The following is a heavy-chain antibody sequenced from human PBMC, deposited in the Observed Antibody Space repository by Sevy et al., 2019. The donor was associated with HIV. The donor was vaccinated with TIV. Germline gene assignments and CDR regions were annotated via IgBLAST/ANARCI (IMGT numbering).Heavy chain of an antibody. Sequence: SETLSLTCTVSGGSISSSSYYWGWIRQPPGKGLEWIWSIYYSGSAYYNPSLKSRVTISVDTSKNQFSLKLSSVTAADTAVYYCARLFPLSVAGTFGDGVDYWGQRTLVTVSS. V-gene: IGHV4-39*01. CDR2: IYYSGSA. D-gene: IGHD6-19*01. J-gene: IGHJ4*02. CDR1: GGSISSSSYY. CDR3: ARLFPLSVAGTFGDGVDY.